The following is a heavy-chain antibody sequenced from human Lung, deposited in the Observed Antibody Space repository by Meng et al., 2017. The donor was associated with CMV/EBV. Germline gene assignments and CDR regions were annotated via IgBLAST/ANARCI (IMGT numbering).Heavy chain of an antibody. D-gene: IGHD4-11*01. Sequence: SXTLSLXCSVSGASVSSGSHYWSWIRQPPGKGPEYIGYIFYSGSTRYNSSLKSRVTMSVNTSKNQFSLKLTSVTAADTAVYYCARNFYSVVYMTTVNSFDYGXQGEXVTVSS. CDR1: GASVSSGSHY. J-gene: IGHJ4*02. V-gene: IGHV4-61*01. CDR3: ARNFYSVVYMTTVNSFDY. CDR2: IFYSGST.